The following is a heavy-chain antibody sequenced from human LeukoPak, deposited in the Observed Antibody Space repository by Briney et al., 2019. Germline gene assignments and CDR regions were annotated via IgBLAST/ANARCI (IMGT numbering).Heavy chain of an antibody. V-gene: IGHV4-4*09. CDR1: GGSISSYY. CDR3: ARGGEWELFDY. Sequence: PSETLSLTCTVSGGSISSYYWSWIRQPPGKGLEWIGYIYTSGSTNYNPSLKSRVTISVDTSKNQFSLKLSSVTAADTAVYYCARGGEWELFDYWGQGTLVTVSS. J-gene: IGHJ4*02. CDR2: IYTSGST. D-gene: IGHD1-26*01.